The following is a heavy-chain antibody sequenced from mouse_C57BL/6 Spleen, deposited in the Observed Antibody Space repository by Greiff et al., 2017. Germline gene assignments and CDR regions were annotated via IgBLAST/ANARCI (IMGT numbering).Heavy chain of an antibody. CDR1: GYAFSSSW. Sequence: QVQLQQSGPELVKPGASVKISCTASGYAFSSSWMNWVKQRPGKGLEWIGRIYPGDGDTNYTGKFKGKATLTADKSSSTAYMQLSSLTSEESAVYFCAKLDGYAMDYWGQGTSVTVSS. CDR2: IYPGDGDT. J-gene: IGHJ4*01. V-gene: IGHV1-82*01. CDR3: AKLDGYAMDY.